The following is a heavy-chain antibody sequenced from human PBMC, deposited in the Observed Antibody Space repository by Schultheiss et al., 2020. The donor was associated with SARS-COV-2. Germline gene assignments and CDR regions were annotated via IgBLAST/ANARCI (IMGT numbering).Heavy chain of an antibody. V-gene: IGHV3-23*01. J-gene: IGHJ4*02. Sequence: GGSLRLSCAASGFTFSNYAMTWVRQAPGKGLEWVSGISGSGDKIYFVDSVKGRFTLSRDNSKNTLYLQMNSLRAEDTAVYYCARVGTVDDYWGQGTLVTVSS. CDR1: GFTFSNYA. D-gene: IGHD4-23*01. CDR2: ISGSGDKI. CDR3: ARVGTVDDY.